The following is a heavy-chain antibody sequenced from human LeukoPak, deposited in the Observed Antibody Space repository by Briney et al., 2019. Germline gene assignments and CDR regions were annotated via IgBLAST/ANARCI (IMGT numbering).Heavy chain of an antibody. CDR3: AKGIRDYYYGMDV. CDR1: GFTFNSYA. J-gene: IGHJ6*02. CDR2: ISGSGGST. Sequence: GGSLRLSCAASGFTFNSYAMIWVRQAPGKGLEWVSAISGSGGSTYYAHSVKGRFTISRDNSKNTLYLQMNSLRAEDKAVYYCAKGIRDYYYGMDVWGQGTTVTVSS. V-gene: IGHV3-23*01.